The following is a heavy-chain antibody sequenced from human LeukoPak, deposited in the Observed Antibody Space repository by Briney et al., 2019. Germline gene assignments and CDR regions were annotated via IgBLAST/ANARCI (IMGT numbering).Heavy chain of an antibody. CDR1: GYTFTGYY. J-gene: IGHJ6*03. Sequence: GASVKVSCRTSGYTFTGYYLHWVRQAPGQGLQWMGWINPNSGGTNYAQKFQGRVTMTRDTSISTAYMELSRLRSDDTAVYYCAREPAPHYYYYYMDVWGKGTTVTVSS. CDR3: AREPAPHYYYYYMDV. V-gene: IGHV1-2*02. D-gene: IGHD2-2*01. CDR2: INPNSGGT.